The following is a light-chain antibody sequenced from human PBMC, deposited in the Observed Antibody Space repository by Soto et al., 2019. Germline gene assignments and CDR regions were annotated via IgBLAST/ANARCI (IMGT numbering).Light chain of an antibody. CDR2: EVT. CDR3: SSYTISSTWV. CDR1: GSDVGGYNY. Sequence: QSALTQPASVSGSPGQSIAISCTGSGSDVGGYNYVSWYQQHPGKAPKLMIYEVTNRPSGVSDRFSGSRSGNTASLTISGLQAEDESDYYCSSYTISSTWVFGGGTKLTVL. J-gene: IGLJ3*02. V-gene: IGLV2-14*01.